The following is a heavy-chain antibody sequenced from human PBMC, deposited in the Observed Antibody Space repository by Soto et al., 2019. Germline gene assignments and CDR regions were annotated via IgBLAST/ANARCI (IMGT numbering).Heavy chain of an antibody. CDR3: AKVSVVVPAAIRAWNFDY. V-gene: IGHV3-23*01. CDR2: ISGSGGST. CDR1: GFTFSSYA. Sequence: GGSLRLSCAASGFTFSSYAMSWVRQAPGKGLEWVSAISGSGGSTYYADSVKGRFTISRDNSKNTLYLQMNSLRAEDTAVYYCAKVSVVVPAAIRAWNFDYWGQGTLVTVSS. D-gene: IGHD2-2*01. J-gene: IGHJ4*02.